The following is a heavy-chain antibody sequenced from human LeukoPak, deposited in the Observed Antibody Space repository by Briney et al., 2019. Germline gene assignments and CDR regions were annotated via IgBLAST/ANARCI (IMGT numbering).Heavy chain of an antibody. V-gene: IGHV4-34*01. CDR3: ARGYYDSSGSPYWFDP. D-gene: IGHD3-22*01. Sequence: SETLSLTCAVYGGSFSGYYWSWIRQPPGKGLEWIGEINHSGSTNYNPSLKSRVTISVDTSKNQFSLKLSSVTAADTAVYYCARGYYDSSGSPYWFDPWGQGTLVTVSS. J-gene: IGHJ5*02. CDR1: GGSFSGYY. CDR2: INHSGST.